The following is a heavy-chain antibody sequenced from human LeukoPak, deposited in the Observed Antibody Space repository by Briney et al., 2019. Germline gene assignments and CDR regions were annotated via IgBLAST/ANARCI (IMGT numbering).Heavy chain of an antibody. CDR2: INSDGSST. J-gene: IGHJ4*02. D-gene: IGHD3-22*01. CDR3: ARDDSPYYYDSSGYYLDY. Sequence: GGSLRLSCAASGFTFSSYWMHWVRQAPGKELVWVSRINSDGSSTSYADSVKGRFTISRDNAKNTLYLQMNSLRAEDTAVYYCARDDSPYYYDSSGYYLDYWGQGTLVTVSS. CDR1: GFTFSSYW. V-gene: IGHV3-74*01.